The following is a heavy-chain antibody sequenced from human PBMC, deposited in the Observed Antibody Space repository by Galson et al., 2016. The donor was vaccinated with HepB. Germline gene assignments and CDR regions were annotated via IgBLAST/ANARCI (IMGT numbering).Heavy chain of an antibody. CDR2: ISSSSNSM. CDR1: GFTFSSHG. Sequence: SLRLSCAASGFTFSSHGMNWVRQAPGKGLEWISHISSSSNSMYYADSVKGRFTISRDNAKNSLYLQMNRLRDEDTAVYYCAKGTTLQVHFGYFDHWGQGTLVTVSS. V-gene: IGHV3-48*02. CDR3: AKGTTLQVHFGYFDH. J-gene: IGHJ4*02. D-gene: IGHD1/OR15-1a*01.